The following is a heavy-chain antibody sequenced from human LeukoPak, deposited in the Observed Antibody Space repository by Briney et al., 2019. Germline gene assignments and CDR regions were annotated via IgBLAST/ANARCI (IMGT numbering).Heavy chain of an antibody. V-gene: IGHV5-51*01. D-gene: IGHD2-2*01. CDR3: TRQSCSSTSCYQGNWFDP. CDR2: IYPGDSDT. J-gene: IGHJ5*02. Sequence: HGESLKISCKGSGYSFTSYWIGWVRQMPGKGLEWMGIIYPGDSDTRYSPSFQGQVTISADKSISTAYLQWSSLKASDTAMYYCTRQSCSSTSCYQGNWFDPWGQGTLVTVSS. CDR1: GYSFTSYW.